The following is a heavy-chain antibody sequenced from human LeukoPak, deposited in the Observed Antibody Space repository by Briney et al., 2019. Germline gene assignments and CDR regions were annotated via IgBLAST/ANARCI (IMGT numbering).Heavy chain of an antibody. V-gene: IGHV4-39*01. D-gene: IGHD3-10*01. CDR2: IYYSGST. Sequence: SETLSLTCSVSGDSITNINYYWGWIRQPPGKGLEWIGSIYYSGSTYYNPSLKSRVTISVDTSKNQLSLKLSAVTAADTAVYYCASVRRGFGESSKYYSYYYMDVWGNGTTVPIS. CDR3: ASVRRGFGESSKYYSYYYMDV. J-gene: IGHJ6*03. CDR1: GDSITNINYY.